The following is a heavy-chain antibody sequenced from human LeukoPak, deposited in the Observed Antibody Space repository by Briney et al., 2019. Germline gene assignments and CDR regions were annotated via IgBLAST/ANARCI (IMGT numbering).Heavy chain of an antibody. CDR2: ISRSSSSI. CDR3: AKLGATPGVY. V-gene: IGHV3-48*01. CDR1: GFSFGSYD. J-gene: IGHJ4*02. Sequence: GGSLRLSCAVSGFSFGSYDMSWARQAPGKGLEWVSYISRSSSSIYYADSVKGRFTISRDNAKNSLYLQMNSLRAEDTAVYYCAKLGATPGVYWGQGTLVTVSS. D-gene: IGHD1-26*01.